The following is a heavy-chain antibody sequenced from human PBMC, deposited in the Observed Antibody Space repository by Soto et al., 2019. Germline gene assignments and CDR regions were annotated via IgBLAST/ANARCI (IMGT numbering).Heavy chain of an antibody. CDR2: INAGNGNT. V-gene: IGHV1-3*01. J-gene: IGHJ3*02. Sequence: ASVKVSCKASGYTFTSYAMHWVRQAPGQRLEWMGWINAGNGNTKYSQKLQGRVTITRDTSASTAYMELSSLRSEDTAVYYCARDRGTVRGLFAFDIWGQGTMVTVSS. CDR3: ARDRGTVRGLFAFDI. D-gene: IGHD3-10*01. CDR1: GYTFTSYA.